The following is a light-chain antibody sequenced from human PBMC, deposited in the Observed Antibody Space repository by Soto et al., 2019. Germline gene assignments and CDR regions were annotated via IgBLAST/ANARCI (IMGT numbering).Light chain of an antibody. V-gene: IGKV3-20*01. Sequence: EIVLTQSPGTLSLSPGERATLSCRASQSVSSSSLAWYQQKPGQAPRLLIYGASYRATGIPDRFSGSGSGTDFTLSISRLEPEDFGVYYCQQNGGSALYTFGQGTKLEIK. CDR2: GAS. J-gene: IGKJ2*01. CDR3: QQNGGSALYT. CDR1: QSVSSSS.